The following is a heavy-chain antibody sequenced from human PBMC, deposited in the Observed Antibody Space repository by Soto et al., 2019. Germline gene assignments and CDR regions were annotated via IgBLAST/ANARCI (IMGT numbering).Heavy chain of an antibody. V-gene: IGHV1-3*01. CDR2: INAGNGNT. D-gene: IGHD6-19*01. Sequence: ASVKVSCKASRYTFTNYGMHWVRQAPEQRLEWMGWINAGNGNTKYSQKFQGRFTITRDTSASTAYMELSSLRSEDTAVFYCARDGYSSGWYHWYFDFWGRGTLVTVSS. J-gene: IGHJ2*01. CDR1: RYTFTNYG. CDR3: ARDGYSSGWYHWYFDF.